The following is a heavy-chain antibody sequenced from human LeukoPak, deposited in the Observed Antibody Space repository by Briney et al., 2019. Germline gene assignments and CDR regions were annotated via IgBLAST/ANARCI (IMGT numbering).Heavy chain of an antibody. J-gene: IGHJ4*02. D-gene: IGHD5-24*01. V-gene: IGHV1-46*01. Sequence: GASVKVSCKASGYTFSSYNMHWVRQAPGQGLKWMGVIDPSGGSTSYPQKFQGRVTMTRDMSTSTVYMELSSLRSEDTAVYYCTRAVEMATNFFDYWGQGTLVTVSS. CDR2: IDPSGGST. CDR3: TRAVEMATNFFDY. CDR1: GYTFSSYN.